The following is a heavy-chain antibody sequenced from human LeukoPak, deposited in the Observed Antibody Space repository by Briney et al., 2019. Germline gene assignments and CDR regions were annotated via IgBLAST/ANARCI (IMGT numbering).Heavy chain of an antibody. V-gene: IGHV3-21*01. CDR1: GFTFSSYT. Sequence: SGGSPRLSCAASGFTFSSYTMNWVRQAPGKGLEWVSSISSSSSYIYYADSVKGRFTISRDNAKNSLYLQMNSLRAEDTAVYYCARGDPIAAAGTVLFDYWGQGTLVTVSS. J-gene: IGHJ4*02. CDR3: ARGDPIAAAGTVLFDY. CDR2: ISSSSSYI. D-gene: IGHD6-13*01.